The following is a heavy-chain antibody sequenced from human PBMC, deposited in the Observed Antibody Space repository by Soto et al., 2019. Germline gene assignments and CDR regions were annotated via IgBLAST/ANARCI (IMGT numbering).Heavy chain of an antibody. D-gene: IGHD1-1*01. J-gene: IGHJ4*02. CDR1: GGSVSRGSYY. CDR2: IYYSGST. CDR3: ARGQRY. V-gene: IGHV4-61*01. Sequence: SETLSLTCTVSGGSVSRGSYYWSWIRQRPGKGLEWIGYIYYSGSTNYNPSLKSRVTISVDTSKNQFSLKLSSVTAADTAVYYCARGQRYWGQGTLVTVSS.